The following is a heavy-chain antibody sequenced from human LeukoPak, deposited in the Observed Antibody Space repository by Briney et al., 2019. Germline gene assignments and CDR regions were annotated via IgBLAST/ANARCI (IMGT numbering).Heavy chain of an antibody. CDR2: IYYSGST. Sequence: SETLSLTCTVSGGSISSYYWSWIRQPPGKALEWIGYIYYSGSTNYNPSLKSRVTISVDTSKNQFSLKLSSVTAADTAVYYCARTFPSPRRGGRYFLDYWGQGTLVTVSS. CDR1: GGSISSYY. CDR3: ARTFPSPRRGGRYFLDY. D-gene: IGHD3-10*01. V-gene: IGHV4-59*01. J-gene: IGHJ4*02.